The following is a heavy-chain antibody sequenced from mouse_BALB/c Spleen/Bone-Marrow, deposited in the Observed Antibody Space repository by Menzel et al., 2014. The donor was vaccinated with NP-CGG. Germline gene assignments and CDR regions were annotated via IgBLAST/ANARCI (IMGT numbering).Heavy chain of an antibody. V-gene: IGHV5-17*02. CDR2: ISSGSSAI. J-gene: IGHJ2*01. Sequence: EVKVVESGGGLVQPGGSRKLSCAASGFIFSSFGMHWVRQAPEKGLEWVAYISSGSSAIYYADTVRGRFTISRDNPKNTLFLQMTSLRSEDTAMYYCARGGNWEDFDYWGQGTTLTVSS. CDR1: GFIFSSFG. D-gene: IGHD4-1*01. CDR3: ARGGNWEDFDY.